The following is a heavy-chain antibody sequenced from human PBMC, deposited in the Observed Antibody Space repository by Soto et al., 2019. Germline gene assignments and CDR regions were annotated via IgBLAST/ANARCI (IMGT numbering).Heavy chain of an antibody. CDR1: GFSFSNYA. CDR2: ISYDGSNK. D-gene: IGHD6-6*01. J-gene: IGHJ4*02. Sequence: GGSLRLSCAASGFSFSNYAMQWVRQAPGKGLEWVAVISYDGSNKYYADSVKGRFTISRDNSKNTMYLQMDSLRAEDTAVYYCARSTIVAPPSNWGQGTLVTVSS. CDR3: ARSTIVAPPSN. V-gene: IGHV3-30*14.